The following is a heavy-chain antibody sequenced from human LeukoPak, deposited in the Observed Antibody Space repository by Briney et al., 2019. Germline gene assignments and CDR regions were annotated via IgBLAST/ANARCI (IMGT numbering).Heavy chain of an antibody. J-gene: IGHJ6*02. Sequence: GGSLRLSCAASGFTFSSYDMHWVRQATGKGLEWVSAIGTAGDTYYPGSVKGRFTISRENAKNSLYLQMNSLRAGDTAVYYCARDRLGGGVDGDSIDYYYYGMDVWGQGTTVTVSS. CDR1: GFTFSSYD. CDR3: ARDRLGGGVDGDSIDYYYYGMDV. D-gene: IGHD4-17*01. CDR2: IGTAGDT. V-gene: IGHV3-13*01.